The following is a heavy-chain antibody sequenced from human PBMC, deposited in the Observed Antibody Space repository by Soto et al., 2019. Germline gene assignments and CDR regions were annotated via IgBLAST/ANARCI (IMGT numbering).Heavy chain of an antibody. V-gene: IGHV4-59*12. J-gene: IGHJ4*02. CDR3: ARGSVETVDSNGDYDN. D-gene: IGHD3-22*01. CDR2: IYYSGST. Sequence: WIMKKQGKGLEWIGYIYYSGSTNYNPSLKSRVTISVDTSKSQFSLKLTSVTAADTAVYYCARGSVETVDSNGDYDNCGQG.